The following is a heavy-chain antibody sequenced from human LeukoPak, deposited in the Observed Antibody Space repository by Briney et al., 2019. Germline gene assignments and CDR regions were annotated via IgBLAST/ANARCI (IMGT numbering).Heavy chain of an antibody. CDR3: ARGPSFSSWFDP. CDR1: GFTFSSYW. J-gene: IGHJ5*02. V-gene: IGHV3-7*01. CDR2: IKQDGSEK. D-gene: IGHD6-13*01. Sequence: PGGSLRLSCAASGFTFSSYWMSWVRQAPGKGLEWVANIKQDGSEKYYVDSVRGRFTISRDNAKNTLYLQMNSLRAEDTAVYYCARGPSFSSWFDPWGQGTLVTVSS.